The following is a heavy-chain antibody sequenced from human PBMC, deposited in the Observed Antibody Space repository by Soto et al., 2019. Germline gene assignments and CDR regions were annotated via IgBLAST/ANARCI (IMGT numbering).Heavy chain of an antibody. Sequence: QVQLVESGGGVVQPGRSLRLSCAASGFTFSSYGMHWVRQAPGKGLEWVAVIWYDGSNKYYADSVKGRFTISRDNSKNRVYLQMNSLRAEDTAVYYCARDPAGDGYNGGFDYWGQGTLVTVSS. J-gene: IGHJ4*02. CDR1: GFTFSSYG. CDR2: IWYDGSNK. V-gene: IGHV3-33*01. D-gene: IGHD5-12*01. CDR3: ARDPAGDGYNGGFDY.